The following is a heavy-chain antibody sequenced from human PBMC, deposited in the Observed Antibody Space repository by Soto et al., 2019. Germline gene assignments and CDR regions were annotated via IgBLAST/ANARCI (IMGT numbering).Heavy chain of an antibody. J-gene: IGHJ4*02. CDR3: ARVGGFGATTIDY. Sequence: SETLSLTCTVSGGSISSSSYYWGWIRQPPGKGLEWIGSIYYSGSTYYNPSLKSRVTISVDTSKNQSSLKLSSVTAADTAVYYCARVGGFGATTIDYWGQGTLVTVSS. CDR1: GGSISSSSYY. D-gene: IGHD3-10*01. V-gene: IGHV4-39*07. CDR2: IYYSGST.